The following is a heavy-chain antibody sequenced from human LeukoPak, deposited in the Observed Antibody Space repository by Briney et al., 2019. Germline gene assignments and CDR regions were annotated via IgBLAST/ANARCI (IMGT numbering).Heavy chain of an antibody. J-gene: IGHJ4*02. Sequence: PGGSLRLFCAASGFTFSDYYMSWIRHAPGKGLEWVSYISSSGSTIYYADSVKGRFTISRDNAKNSLYLQMNSLRAEDTAVYYCARSRSPFDWLLSYFDYWGQGTLVTVSS. V-gene: IGHV3-11*01. CDR2: ISSSGSTI. CDR1: GFTFSDYY. D-gene: IGHD3-9*01. CDR3: ARSRSPFDWLLSYFDY.